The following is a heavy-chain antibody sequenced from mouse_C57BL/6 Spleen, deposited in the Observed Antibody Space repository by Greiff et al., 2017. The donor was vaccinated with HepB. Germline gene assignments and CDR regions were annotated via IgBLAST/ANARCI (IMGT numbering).Heavy chain of an antibody. Sequence: QVQLKESGAELVKPGASVKISCKASGYAFSSYWMNWVKQRPGKGLEWIGQIYPGDGDTNYNGKFKGKATLTADKSSSTAYMQLSSLTSEDSAVYFCARRGLVHWYFDVWGTGTTVTVSS. D-gene: IGHD6-2*01. CDR2: IYPGDGDT. J-gene: IGHJ1*03. V-gene: IGHV1-80*01. CDR3: ARRGLVHWYFDV. CDR1: GYAFSSYW.